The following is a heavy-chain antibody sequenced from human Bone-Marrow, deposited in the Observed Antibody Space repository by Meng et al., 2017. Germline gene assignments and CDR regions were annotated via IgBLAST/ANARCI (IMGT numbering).Heavy chain of an antibody. CDR1: GFTFSSYE. CDR3: AREGYCANEICNPLYGMDV. D-gene: IGHD2-8*01. CDR2: ISGSGRDI. J-gene: IGHJ6*02. V-gene: IGHV3-48*03. Sequence: GESLKISCAASGFTFSSYEMNWVRQAPGKGLEWVSYISGSGRDIYYADSVKGRFTISRDNAKNSLYPQMNSLRVEDTAVYYCAREGYCANEICNPLYGMDVWGQGTTVTVSS.